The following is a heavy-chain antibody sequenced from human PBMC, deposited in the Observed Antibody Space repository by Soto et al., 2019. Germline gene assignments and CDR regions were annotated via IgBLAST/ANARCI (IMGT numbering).Heavy chain of an antibody. CDR2: ISSSSRTI. J-gene: IGHJ4*02. Sequence: EVQLVESGGGLVQPGGSLRLSCAASGFTFSSYSMNWVRQAPGKGLEWVSYISSSSRTIYYADSVMGRFTISRDNAKNSLYLPVNSMRDEDTAVYYCPRDRKGYGDYWGGFDYWGQGILVTVSS. CDR3: PRDRKGYGDYWGGFDY. CDR1: GFTFSSYS. V-gene: IGHV3-48*02. D-gene: IGHD4-17*01.